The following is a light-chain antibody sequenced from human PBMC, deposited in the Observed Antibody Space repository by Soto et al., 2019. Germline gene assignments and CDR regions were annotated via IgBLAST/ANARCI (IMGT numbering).Light chain of an antibody. Sequence: DIVMTQSPPTLPVTPGEPASISCRSSQSLLHSNGYNFLDWYLQKPGQSPQLLIYVGSNRPSGVPDRFSGSGAGTDFTLKISRVEAEDVGIYYCMQARQPPYTFGQGTNLEIK. CDR3: MQARQPPYT. V-gene: IGKV2-28*01. CDR1: QSLLHSNGYNF. CDR2: VGS. J-gene: IGKJ2*01.